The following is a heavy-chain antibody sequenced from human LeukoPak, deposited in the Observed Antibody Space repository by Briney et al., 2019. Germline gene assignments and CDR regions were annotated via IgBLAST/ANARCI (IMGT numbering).Heavy chain of an antibody. V-gene: IGHV3-21*01. CDR2: ISSSSSYI. CDR3: ARDRRAYYYDNSGYLDS. Sequence: GGSLRLSCAASGFTFSSYSMNWVRQAPGKGLEWVSSISSSSSYIYYADSVKGRFTISRDNAKNSLYLQMNSQRAEDTAVYSCARDRRAYYYDNSGYLDSWGQGTLVTVSS. CDR1: GFTFSSYS. D-gene: IGHD3-22*01. J-gene: IGHJ4*02.